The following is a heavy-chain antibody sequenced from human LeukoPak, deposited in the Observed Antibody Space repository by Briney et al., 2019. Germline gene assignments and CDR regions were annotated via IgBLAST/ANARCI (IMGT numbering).Heavy chain of an antibody. J-gene: IGHJ4*02. CDR1: GFTFSDYY. CDR3: ARAVYSGYDLIFYFDY. CDR2: ISSSSSYT. D-gene: IGHD5-12*01. Sequence: GSLRLSCAASGFTFSDYYMSWTRQAPGKGLEWVSYISSSSSYTNYADSVKGRFTISRDNAKNSLYLQMNSLRAEDTAVYYCARAVYSGYDLIFYFDYWGQGTLVTVSS. V-gene: IGHV3-11*06.